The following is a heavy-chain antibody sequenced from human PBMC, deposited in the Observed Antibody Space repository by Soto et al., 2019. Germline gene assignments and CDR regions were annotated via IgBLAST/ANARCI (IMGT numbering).Heavy chain of an antibody. V-gene: IGHV3-64*01. Sequence: EVQLVESGGGLVQPGGSLRLSCAASGFTFSSYAMHWVRQAPGKGLEYVSAISSNGGSTYYANSVKGRFTISRDNSKNTLYLQMGSLRAEDMAVYYCARVPYGDPTDYYYGMDVWGQGTTVTVSS. CDR1: GFTFSSYA. CDR3: ARVPYGDPTDYYYGMDV. D-gene: IGHD4-17*01. J-gene: IGHJ6*02. CDR2: ISSNGGST.